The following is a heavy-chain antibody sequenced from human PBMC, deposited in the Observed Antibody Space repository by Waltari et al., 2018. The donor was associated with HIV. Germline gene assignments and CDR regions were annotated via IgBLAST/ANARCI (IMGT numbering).Heavy chain of an antibody. V-gene: IGHV4-34*01. CDR2: INHRGST. CDR1: GGSFSGYY. J-gene: IGHJ6*02. D-gene: IGHD2-2*02. CDR3: ARARYCSSTRCYTKGRRNSFYYYALDV. Sequence: QVQLQQWGAGLLKPSETLSLTCAVYGGSFSGYYWSWIRQPPGKGLEWSGEINHRGSTNYNPSLKSRVIISVDTSMNQFSLKLSSGTAADTAVYYCARARYCSSTRCYTKGRRNSFYYYALDVWGQGPRSPSP.